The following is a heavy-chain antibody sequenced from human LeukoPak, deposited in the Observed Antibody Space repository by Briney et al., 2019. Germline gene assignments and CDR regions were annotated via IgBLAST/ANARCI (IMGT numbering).Heavy chain of an antibody. CDR1: GGSMSNYY. J-gene: IGHJ4*02. CDR3: ARLRDFGSGTYYNDC. Sequence: SETLSFTCTVSGGSMSNYYWTWMRQPPGKGLEWVGYIYYSGSTNYNPSLKSRVTISVDTSKNQFSLMLSSVTAADTPVYYCARLRDFGSGTYYNDCWGQGTLVTVSS. CDR2: IYYSGST. D-gene: IGHD3-10*01. V-gene: IGHV4-59*08.